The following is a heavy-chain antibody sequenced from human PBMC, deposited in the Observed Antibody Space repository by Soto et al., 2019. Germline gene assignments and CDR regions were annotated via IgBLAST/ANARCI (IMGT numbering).Heavy chain of an antibody. J-gene: IGHJ5*02. CDR2: ISSYNGNT. V-gene: IGHV1-18*01. D-gene: IGHD4-4*01. Sequence: ASVKVSCKASGYTFTSSGISWVRQAPGQGLEWMGWISSYNGNTNYAQKLQGRVTLTPDTSTSPAYIELRILRSDDTAVYFSARSNPPLQYNCFDPWGQGTLVTVSS. CDR1: GYTFTSSG. CDR3: ARSNPPLQYNCFDP.